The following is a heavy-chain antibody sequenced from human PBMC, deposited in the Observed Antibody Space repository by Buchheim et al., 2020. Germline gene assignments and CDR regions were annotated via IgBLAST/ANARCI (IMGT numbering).Heavy chain of an antibody. CDR3: ARSSRVPAAIPSYYYGMDV. CDR1: GFTFSDYY. V-gene: IGHV3-11*06. Sequence: QVQLVESGGGLVKPGGSLRLSCAASGFTFSDYYMSWIRQAPGKGLEWVSYISSSSSYTNYADSVKGRFTISRDNAKNSLYLQMNSLRAEDTAVYYCARSSRVPAAIPSYYYGMDVWGQGTT. D-gene: IGHD2-2*02. CDR2: ISSSSSYT. J-gene: IGHJ6*02.